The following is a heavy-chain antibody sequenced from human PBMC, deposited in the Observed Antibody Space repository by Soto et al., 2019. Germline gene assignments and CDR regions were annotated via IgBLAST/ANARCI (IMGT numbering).Heavy chain of an antibody. D-gene: IGHD6-13*01. V-gene: IGHV1-18*01. CDR3: AREGGSSWYDYYYYYGMDV. CDR1: GYTFTSYG. J-gene: IGHJ6*02. CDR2: ISAYNGNT. Sequence: QVQLVQSGAEVKKPGASVKVSCKASGYTFTSYGISWVRQAPGQGLEWMGWISAYNGNTHYAQKLQGRVTMTTDTSTSTAYMELRSLRSDDTAVYYCAREGGSSWYDYYYYYGMDVWGQGTTVTVSS.